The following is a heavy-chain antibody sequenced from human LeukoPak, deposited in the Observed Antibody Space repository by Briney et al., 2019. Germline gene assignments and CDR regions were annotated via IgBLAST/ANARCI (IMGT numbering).Heavy chain of an antibody. V-gene: IGHV3-53*01. Sequence: PGGSLRLSCTASGFTVRSNYMSWVRQSPRKGLEWVSIMYSGGSTDYADSVKGRFTISRDNSKNTLYLQMNSLRAEDTAVYYCAKDRRGSSGWYGGYYFDYWGQGTLVTVSS. D-gene: IGHD6-19*01. J-gene: IGHJ4*02. CDR3: AKDRRGSSGWYGGYYFDY. CDR1: GFTVRSNY. CDR2: MYSGGST.